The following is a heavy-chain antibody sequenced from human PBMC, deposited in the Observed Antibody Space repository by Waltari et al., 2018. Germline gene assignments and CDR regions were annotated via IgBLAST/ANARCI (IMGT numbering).Heavy chain of an antibody. CDR1: GFPFSTYG. CDR3: AKDRAYTFEY. CDR2: IRYDGSNK. V-gene: IGHV3-30*02. J-gene: IGHJ4*02. D-gene: IGHD3-16*01. Sequence: QVQLVESGGGVVQPGGSLRLSCAASGFPFSTYGMDWVRQAPGKGLEWVAFIRYDGSNKDYADSVKGRFTISRDNSKNTLYLQMNSLRDEDTAVYYCAKDRAYTFEYWGQGSLVTVSS.